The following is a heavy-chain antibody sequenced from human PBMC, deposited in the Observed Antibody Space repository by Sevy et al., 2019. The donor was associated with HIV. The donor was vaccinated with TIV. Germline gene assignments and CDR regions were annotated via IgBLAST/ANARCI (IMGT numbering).Heavy chain of an antibody. CDR2: ITGSGGST. Sequence: GGSLRLSCAASGFTLSSYAMTWVRQTPRKGLEWVSTITGSGGSTNYADSLKGRFTISIDNSKSVLYLQMNFLRADDTAVYYCVKYGGVRRRPYYYSMDVWGQGTTVTVSS. CDR1: GFTLSSYA. CDR3: VKYGGVRRRPYYYSMDV. J-gene: IGHJ6*02. D-gene: IGHD3-16*01. V-gene: IGHV3-23*01.